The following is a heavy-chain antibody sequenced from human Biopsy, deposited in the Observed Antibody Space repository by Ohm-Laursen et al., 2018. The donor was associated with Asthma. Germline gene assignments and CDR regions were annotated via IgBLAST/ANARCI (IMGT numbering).Heavy chain of an antibody. CDR2: ISDSGDNT. V-gene: IGHV3-23*01. CDR3: AKSGSLWTAFDY. CDR1: GFTFSTNA. Sequence: SLRLSCAASGFTFSTNAMSWVRQAPGKGLEWVSLISDSGDNTYYADSVKGRFTISRDNSKYTLYLQMNSLRAEDTAVYYCAKSGSLWTAFDYWGQGTLVIVSS. J-gene: IGHJ4*02. D-gene: IGHD3-10*01.